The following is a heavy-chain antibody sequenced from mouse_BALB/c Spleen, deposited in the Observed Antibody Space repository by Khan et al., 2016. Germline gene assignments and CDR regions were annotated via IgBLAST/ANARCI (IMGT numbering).Heavy chain of an antibody. V-gene: IGHV3-2*02. CDR1: GYSITSDYA. CDR3: ARSDYGDKESMDY. Sequence: EVQLLESGPGLVKPSQSLSLTCTVTGYSITSDYAWNWIRQFPGNRLEWMGYISYSGSTSYNPSLKSRISITRDTSKNTFFLQLNSVTSEDTATYYCARSDYGDKESMDYWGQGTSVTVSS. CDR2: ISYSGST. D-gene: IGHD1-1*01. J-gene: IGHJ4*01.